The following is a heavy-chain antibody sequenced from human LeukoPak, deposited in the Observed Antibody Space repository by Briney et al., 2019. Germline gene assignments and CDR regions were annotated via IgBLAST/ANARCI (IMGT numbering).Heavy chain of an antibody. D-gene: IGHD1-1*01. CDR3: AQDLAYIRFDN. Sequence: ASVKVSCKASGYTFTSYDINWVRQATGQGLEWMGWMNPNSGNTGYAQKFQGRVTITRNTSISTAHMELSSLRSEDAAVYYCAQDLAYIRFDNWGQGTLVTVSS. CDR2: MNPNSGNT. V-gene: IGHV1-8*03. CDR1: GYTFTSYD. J-gene: IGHJ4*02.